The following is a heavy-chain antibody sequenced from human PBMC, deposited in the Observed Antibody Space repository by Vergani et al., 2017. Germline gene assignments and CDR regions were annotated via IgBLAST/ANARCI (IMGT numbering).Heavy chain of an antibody. J-gene: IGHJ4*02. Sequence: QVQLVQSGAEVKKPGSSVKVSCKASGGTFSSYTISCVRQAPGQGLECMGRIIPILGIANYAQKFQGRVTITADKSTSTAYMELSSLRSEDTAVYYCAREGYYGSGTMGAFDYWGQGTLVTVSS. D-gene: IGHD3-10*01. CDR3: AREGYYGSGTMGAFDY. CDR2: IIPILGIA. CDR1: GGTFSSYT. V-gene: IGHV1-69*02.